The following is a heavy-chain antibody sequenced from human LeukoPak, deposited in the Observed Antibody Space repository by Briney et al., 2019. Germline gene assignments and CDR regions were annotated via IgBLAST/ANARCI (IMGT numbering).Heavy chain of an antibody. CDR1: GGTFSSYA. Sequence: SVKVSCKASGGTFSSYAISWVRQAPGQGLEWMGGIIPIFGTANYAQKFQGRVTITTDESTSTAYMELSSLRSEDTAVYYCAGDRQQWLLTYYYYYGMTVWGQGTTVTVSS. CDR3: AGDRQQWLLTYYYYYGMTV. CDR2: IIPIFGTA. V-gene: IGHV1-69*05. J-gene: IGHJ6*02. D-gene: IGHD6-19*01.